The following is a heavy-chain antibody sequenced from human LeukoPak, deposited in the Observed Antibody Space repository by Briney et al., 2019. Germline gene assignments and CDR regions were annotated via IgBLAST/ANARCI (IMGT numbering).Heavy chain of an antibody. Sequence: ASVKVSCKASGYTFTSYGISWVRQAPGQGLEWMGWISAYNGNTNYAQKLQGRVTMTTDTSTSTAYMELRSLRSDDTAVYYCARALKGTAAIQWFDPWGQGTLVTVSS. CDR2: ISAYNGNT. V-gene: IGHV1-18*01. CDR3: ARALKGTAAIQWFDP. D-gene: IGHD2-2*02. CDR1: GYTFTSYG. J-gene: IGHJ5*02.